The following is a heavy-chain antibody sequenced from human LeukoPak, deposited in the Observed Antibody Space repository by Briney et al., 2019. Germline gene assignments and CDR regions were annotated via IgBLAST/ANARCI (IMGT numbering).Heavy chain of an antibody. D-gene: IGHD2-15*01. V-gene: IGHV3-21*01. CDR1: GFTFSSYS. CDR2: ISSSSSYI. J-gene: IGHJ4*02. CDR3: ARDSLVVVAANPDY. Sequence: GRSLRLSCAASGFTFSSYSMNWVRQAPGKGLEWVSSISSSSSYIYYADSVKGRFTISRDNAKNSLYLQMNSLRAEDTAVYYCARDSLVVVAANPDYWGQGTLVTVSS.